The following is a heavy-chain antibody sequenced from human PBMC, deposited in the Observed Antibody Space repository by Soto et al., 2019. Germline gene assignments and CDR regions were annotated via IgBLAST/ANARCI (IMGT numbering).Heavy chain of an antibody. Sequence: ASETLSLTCTVSGGSISSYYWSWIRQPPGKGLEWIGYIYYSGSTNCNPSLKSRVTISVDTSKNQFSLKLSSVTAADTAVYYCARDRLANWFDPWGQGTLVTVSS. V-gene: IGHV4-59*01. D-gene: IGHD3-9*01. CDR1: GGSISSYY. CDR3: ARDRLANWFDP. J-gene: IGHJ5*02. CDR2: IYYSGST.